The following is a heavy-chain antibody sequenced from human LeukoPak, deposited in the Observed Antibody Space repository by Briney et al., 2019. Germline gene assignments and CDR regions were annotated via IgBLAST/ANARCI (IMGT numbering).Heavy chain of an antibody. CDR3: ASGSTHEYFQH. CDR1: GGSFSGYY. J-gene: IGHJ1*01. D-gene: IGHD1-1*01. Sequence: PSETLSLTCAVYGGSFSGYYWSWIRQPPGKGLEWIGEINHGGSTNYNPSLKSRVTISVDTSKNQFSLKLSSVTAADTAVYYCASGSTHEYFQHWGQGTLVTVSS. V-gene: IGHV4-34*01. CDR2: INHGGST.